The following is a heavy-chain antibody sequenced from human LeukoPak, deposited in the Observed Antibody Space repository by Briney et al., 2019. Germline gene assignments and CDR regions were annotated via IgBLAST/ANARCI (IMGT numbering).Heavy chain of an antibody. J-gene: IGHJ4*02. CDR1: GGTFSRYV. V-gene: IGHV1-69*13. Sequence: PEASVKVSCKASGGTFSRYVISWVRQAPGQGLEWMGGIIPMFGTANYAQKFQGRVTITADESTSTAYMELSSLRSEDTAVYYCARIDRYSSWGNYFDYWGQGTLVTVSS. D-gene: IGHD6-19*01. CDR2: IIPMFGTA. CDR3: ARIDRYSSWGNYFDY.